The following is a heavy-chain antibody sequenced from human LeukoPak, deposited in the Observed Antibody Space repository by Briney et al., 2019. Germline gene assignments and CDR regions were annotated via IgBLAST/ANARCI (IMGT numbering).Heavy chain of an antibody. CDR1: GFTFSSYD. CDR3: ARGTSYRYDY. CDR2: IGTAGDT. J-gene: IGHJ4*02. D-gene: IGHD1-26*01. V-gene: IGHV3-13*01. Sequence: SGGSLRLSCAASGFTFSSYDMHWVRPATGKGLEWVSAIGTAGDTYYPGSVKGRFTISRENAKNSLYLQMNSLRAGDTAVYYCARGTSYRYDYWGQGTLVTVSS.